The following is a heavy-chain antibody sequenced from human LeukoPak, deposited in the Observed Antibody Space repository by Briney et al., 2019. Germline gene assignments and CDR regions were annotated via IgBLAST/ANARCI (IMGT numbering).Heavy chain of an antibody. J-gene: IGHJ6*03. V-gene: IGHV3-64*01. CDR2: ISGSGGRT. Sequence: GGSLRLSCEGSGFSFSSYGMHWVRQAPGKGLEYVAAISGSGGRTYYASSVKGRFTISRDNSKNTLYLQMGRLTAEDMAVYYCARDLRSGAYYYYYMDVWGKGTMVTVSS. CDR3: ARDLRSGAYYYYYMDV. CDR1: GFSFSSYG. D-gene: IGHD3-3*01.